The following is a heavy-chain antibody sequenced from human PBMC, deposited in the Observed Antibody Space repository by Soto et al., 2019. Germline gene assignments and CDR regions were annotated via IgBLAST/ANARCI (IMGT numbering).Heavy chain of an antibody. CDR1: GFTFSSYA. CDR3: AKDRGERYCSSTSCGN. V-gene: IGHV3-23*01. D-gene: IGHD2-2*01. CDR2: ISGSGGST. Sequence: GGSLRLSRPASGFTFSSYAMSWVRQAPGKGLEWVSAISGSGGSTYYADSVKGRFTISRDNSKNTLYLQMNSLRAEDTAVYYCAKDRGERYCSSTSCGNWGQGTLVTVSS. J-gene: IGHJ4*02.